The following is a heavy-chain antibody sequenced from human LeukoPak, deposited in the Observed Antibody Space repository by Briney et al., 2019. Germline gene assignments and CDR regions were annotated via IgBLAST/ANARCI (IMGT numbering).Heavy chain of an antibody. CDR1: GGSISSYY. CDR3: ASGYYDILTGYTWGYFDY. D-gene: IGHD3-9*01. Sequence: PSETLSLTCTVSGGSISSYYWSWIRQPAGKGLEWIGRIYTSGSTNYNPSLKSRVTMSVDTSKNQFSLKLSSVTAADTAVYYCASGYYDILTGYTWGYFDYWGQGTLVTVSS. CDR2: IYTSGST. J-gene: IGHJ4*02. V-gene: IGHV4-4*07.